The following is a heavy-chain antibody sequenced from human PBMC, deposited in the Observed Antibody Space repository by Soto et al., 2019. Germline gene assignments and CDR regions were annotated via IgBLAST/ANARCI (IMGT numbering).Heavy chain of an antibody. CDR3: AREGPRPYYYYGMDV. CDR2: SSGYNGNT. CDR1: GYTFTMSG. V-gene: IGHV1-18*01. Sequence: QVQLVQSGAEVKKPGASVKVSCKSSGYTFTMSGISWVRQAPGQGLEWMGWSSGYNGNTNYEQKFQDRVTMTTDTSTNTAYMELRSLRSDDTAVYYCAREGPRPYYYYGMDVWGQGTTVTVSS. J-gene: IGHJ6*02.